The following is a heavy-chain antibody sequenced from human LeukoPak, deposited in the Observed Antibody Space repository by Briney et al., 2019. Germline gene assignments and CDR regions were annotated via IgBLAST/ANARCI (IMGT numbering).Heavy chain of an antibody. D-gene: IGHD6-13*01. J-gene: IGHJ4*02. V-gene: IGHV3-74*01. CDR2: INSDGSTT. CDR1: EFSLSSYW. CDR3: ARRQYRSSWYYFDY. Sequence: GGSLRLSCAASEFSLSSYWMHWFRQAPGKGLVWVSRINSDGSTTNYADSVKGRFTISRDNAKNTLYLQMNSLRAEDTAVYYCARRQYRSSWYYFDYWGQGTLVTVSS.